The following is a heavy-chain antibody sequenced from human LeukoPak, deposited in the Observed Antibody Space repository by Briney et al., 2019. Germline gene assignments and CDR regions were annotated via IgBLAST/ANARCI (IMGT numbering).Heavy chain of an antibody. CDR3: ARARGIAVAGVYYFDC. D-gene: IGHD6-19*01. J-gene: IGHJ4*02. Sequence: ASVKVSCKASGYTFTGYYMHWVRQAPGQGLEWMGWINPNSGGTNYAQKFQGRVTMTRDTSISTAYMELSRLRADDTAVYYWARARGIAVAGVYYFDCWGKGALVTV. CDR1: GYTFTGYY. CDR2: INPNSGGT. V-gene: IGHV1-2*02.